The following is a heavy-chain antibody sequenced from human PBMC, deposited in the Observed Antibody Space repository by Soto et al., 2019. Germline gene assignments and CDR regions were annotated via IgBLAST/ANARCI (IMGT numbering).Heavy chain of an antibody. CDR1: GFTFSSYG. D-gene: IGHD6-19*01. V-gene: IGHV3-30*18. CDR2: ISYDGSNK. J-gene: IGHJ4*02. CDR3: AKGGKQWLARDYFDY. Sequence: QVQLVESGGGVVQPGRSLRLSCAASGFTFSSYGMHWVRQAPGKGLEWVAVISYDGSNKYYADSVKGRFTISRDNSKNTLYLQMNSLRAEDTAVYYCAKGGKQWLARDYFDYWGQGTLVTVSS.